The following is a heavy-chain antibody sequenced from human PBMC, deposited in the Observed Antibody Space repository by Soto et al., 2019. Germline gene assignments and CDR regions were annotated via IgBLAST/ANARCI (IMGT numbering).Heavy chain of an antibody. D-gene: IGHD1-1*01. CDR3: ARIVGGSGTRLDY. V-gene: IGHV1-8*01. J-gene: IGHJ4*02. CDR1: GYTFNSHD. Sequence: ASVKVSCKASGYTFNSHDISWARQATGQGLEWMGWVNPSSGDAGYEQKFQGRVTMTTNTSISTAYMELSSLKSEDTAVYYCARIVGGSGTRLDYWGQGTLVTVSS. CDR2: VNPSSGDA.